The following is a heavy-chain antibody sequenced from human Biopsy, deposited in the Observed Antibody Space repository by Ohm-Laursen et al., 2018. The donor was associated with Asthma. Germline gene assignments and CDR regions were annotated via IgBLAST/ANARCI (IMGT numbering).Heavy chain of an antibody. Sequence: SLRLSCAASGFTFGDYCMSWVRQVPGQGLEWVAVISYDGSNKYYADSVKGRFTISRDNSKNTLYLQMNSLRAEDTAVYYCASQGSGPDFWSGYYYFDYWGQGTLITVSS. J-gene: IGHJ4*02. D-gene: IGHD3-3*01. CDR2: ISYDGSNK. V-gene: IGHV3-30*03. CDR3: ASQGSGPDFWSGYYYFDY. CDR1: GFTFGDYC.